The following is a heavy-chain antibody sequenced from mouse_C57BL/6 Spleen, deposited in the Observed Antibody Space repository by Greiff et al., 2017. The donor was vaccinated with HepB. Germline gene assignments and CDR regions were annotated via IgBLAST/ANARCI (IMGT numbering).Heavy chain of an antibody. CDR1: GFSLTSYG. D-gene: IGHD2-1*01. V-gene: IGHV2-5*01. J-gene: IGHJ4*01. CDR3: AKKDGNYEDYYAMDY. CDR2: IWRGGST. Sequence: QVQLQQSGPGLVQPSQSLSITCTVSGFSLTSYGVHWVRQSPGKGLEWLGVIWRGGSTDYNAAFMSRLSITKDNSKSQVFFKMNSLQADDTAIYYCAKKDGNYEDYYAMDYWGQGTSVTVSS.